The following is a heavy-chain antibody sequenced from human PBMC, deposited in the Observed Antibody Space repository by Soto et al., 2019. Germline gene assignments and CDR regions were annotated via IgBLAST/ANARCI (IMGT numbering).Heavy chain of an antibody. J-gene: IGHJ4*02. D-gene: IGHD6-25*01. CDR1: GFSLTTSGVS. CDR3: AYRVGSRGSFDY. V-gene: IGHV2-5*01. Sequence: QITLKESGPTLVKPTQTLTLTCTFSGFSLTTSGVSVGWIRQPPGQALEWVAFIYWNDDKRYSTSLKSRLTITKDNSKKQVALTMTNMDPVDTATYYCAYRVGSRGSFDYWGPGTLVTVSS. CDR2: IYWNDDK.